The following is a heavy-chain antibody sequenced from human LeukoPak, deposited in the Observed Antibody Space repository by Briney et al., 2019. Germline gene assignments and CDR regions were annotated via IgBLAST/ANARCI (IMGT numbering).Heavy chain of an antibody. CDR2: IYPGDSDT. J-gene: IGHJ2*01. Sequence: GESLKISCKGSGYSFTSYWIGWVRQMPGKGLEWMEIIYPGDSDTRYSPSFQGQVTISADKSISTAYLQWSSLKASDTAMYYCARIALYYDSNGYYPTGYWYFDLWGRGTLVTVSS. V-gene: IGHV5-51*01. D-gene: IGHD3-22*01. CDR1: GYSFTSYW. CDR3: ARIALYYDSNGYYPTGYWYFDL.